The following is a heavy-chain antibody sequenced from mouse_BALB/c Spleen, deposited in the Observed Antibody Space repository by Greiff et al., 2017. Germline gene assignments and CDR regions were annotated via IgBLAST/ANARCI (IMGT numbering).Heavy chain of an antibody. CDR1: GYTFTNYW. CDR2: IYPGGGYT. Sequence: QVHVKQSGAELVRPGTSVKISCKASGYTFTNYWLGWVKQRPGHGLEWIGDIYPGGGYTNYNEKFKGKATLTADTSSSTAYMQLSSLTSEDSAVYFCARSNYGNYEGYFDYWGQGTTLTVSS. D-gene: IGHD2-1*01. V-gene: IGHV1-63*02. J-gene: IGHJ2*01. CDR3: ARSNYGNYEGYFDY.